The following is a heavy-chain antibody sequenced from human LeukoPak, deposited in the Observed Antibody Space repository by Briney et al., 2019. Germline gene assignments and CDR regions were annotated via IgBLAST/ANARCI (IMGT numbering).Heavy chain of an antibody. D-gene: IGHD3-16*01. CDR1: DGSISTSTYY. CDR2: LYYSGAT. J-gene: IGHJ4*02. Sequence: SETLSLTCTVSDGSISTSTYYWGWIRQPPGKGLEWIGSLYYSGATYYNPSLKSRVTISVYTSKSQFSLKVNSVTAADTAVYYCARASRSSVTAPFDYWGQGTLVTVSS. V-gene: IGHV4-39*07. CDR3: ARASRSSVTAPFDY.